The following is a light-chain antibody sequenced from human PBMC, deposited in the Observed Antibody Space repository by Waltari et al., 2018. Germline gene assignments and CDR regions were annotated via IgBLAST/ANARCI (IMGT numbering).Light chain of an antibody. CDR2: HAS. CDR1: ESVGTN. V-gene: IGKV3-15*01. CDR3: QQYNNWPPLT. J-gene: IGKJ4*01. Sequence: ETVMTQSPATLSVSPGESSTPSCRATESVGTNLAWYLQKPGQPPRLLIYHASARATGVPNRFSGSGSGTEFTLTISSLQSEDFALYFCQQYNNWPPLTFGGGTKVEMK.